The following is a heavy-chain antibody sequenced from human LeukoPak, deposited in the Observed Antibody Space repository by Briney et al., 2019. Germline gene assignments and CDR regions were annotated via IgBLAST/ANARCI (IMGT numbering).Heavy chain of an antibody. CDR2: IYYSGST. D-gene: IGHD3-3*02. J-gene: IGHJ3*02. V-gene: IGHV4-59*01. CDR3: ARVLARFDAFDI. CDR1: GGSFSGYY. Sequence: SETLSLTCAVYGGSFSGYYWSWIRQPPGKGLEWIGYIYYSGSTNYNPSLKSRVTISVDTSKNQFSLKLSSVTVADTAVYYCARVLARFDAFDIWGQGTMVTVSS.